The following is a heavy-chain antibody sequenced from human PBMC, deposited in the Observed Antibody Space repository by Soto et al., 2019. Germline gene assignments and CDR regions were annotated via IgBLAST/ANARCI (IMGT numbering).Heavy chain of an antibody. J-gene: IGHJ5*01. D-gene: IGHD3-3*02. V-gene: IGHV3-48*01. CDR3: AKESGLACCSDP. CDR1: GFTFKSYS. Sequence: GGSLRLSCAASGFTFKSYSLNWGRQSPGKGLEGRSYIIIGATAIFYADSVKGRFTISRDDSKNSLYLEMTSLRAEDTAVYYCAKESGLACCSDPWGQGALVTGSS. CDR2: IIIGATAI.